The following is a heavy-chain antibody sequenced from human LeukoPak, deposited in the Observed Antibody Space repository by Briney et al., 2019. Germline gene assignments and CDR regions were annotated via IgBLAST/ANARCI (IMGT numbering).Heavy chain of an antibody. D-gene: IGHD3-9*01. CDR3: AKSPYYDILTGRYFDY. J-gene: IGHJ4*02. V-gene: IGHV3-23*01. CDR2: ISGSAGTT. CDR1: GFTFTTYA. Sequence: GGSLRLSCAASGFTFTTYAMSWVRQVPGKVLEWVSGISGSAGTTYHADSVKGRFTISRDNSKNTLYLQMNSLRVEDTAVYYCAKSPYYDILTGRYFDYWGQGTLVTVSS.